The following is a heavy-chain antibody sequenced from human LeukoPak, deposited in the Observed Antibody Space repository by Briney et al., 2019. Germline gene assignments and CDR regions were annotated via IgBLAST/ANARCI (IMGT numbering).Heavy chain of an antibody. CDR2: IYYSGST. CDR3: ARDNGAAVDY. D-gene: IGHD6-13*01. Sequence: SETLSLTCAVSGGSISSGGYSWSWIRQPPGKGLEWIGYIYYSGSTNYNPSLKSRVTISVDTSKNQFSLKLSSVTAADTAVYYCARDNGAAVDYWGQGTLVTVSS. V-gene: IGHV4-61*08. CDR1: GGSISSGGYS. J-gene: IGHJ4*02.